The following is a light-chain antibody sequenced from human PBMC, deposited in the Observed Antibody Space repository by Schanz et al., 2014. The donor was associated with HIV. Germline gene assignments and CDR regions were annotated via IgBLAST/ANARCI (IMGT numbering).Light chain of an antibody. CDR3: ATWDTFLNGVV. J-gene: IGLJ2*01. Sequence: QSVLTQPPSVSAAPGQKVTISCSGNSRDVDSNNYVSWYQQCPGKAPKLMIYDVSNRPSGVSNRFSGSKSGNTASLTISVLQAADEDDYYCATWDTFLNGVVFGGGTKLTVL. CDR1: SRDVDSNNY. CDR2: DVS. V-gene: IGLV2-14*01.